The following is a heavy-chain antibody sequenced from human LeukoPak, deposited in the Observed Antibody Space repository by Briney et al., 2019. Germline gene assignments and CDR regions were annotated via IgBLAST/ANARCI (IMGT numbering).Heavy chain of an antibody. CDR2: IIPIFGTA. D-gene: IGHD5-24*01. J-gene: IGHJ4*02. V-gene: IGHV1-69*06. Sequence: SVKVSCKASGGTFSSYAISWVRQAPGQGLEWMGGIIPIFGTANYAQKFQGRVTITADKSTSTAYMELSSLRSEDTAVYYCARGSRDGYNIDYWGQGTLVTVSS. CDR3: ARGSRDGYNIDY. CDR1: GGTFSSYA.